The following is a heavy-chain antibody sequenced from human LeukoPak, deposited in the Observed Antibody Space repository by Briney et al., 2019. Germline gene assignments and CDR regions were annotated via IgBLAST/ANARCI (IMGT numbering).Heavy chain of an antibody. CDR2: TSYRSKWYN. CDR3: TRGLNPYLCDSSGWYYFDY. J-gene: IGHJ4*02. Sequence: SQTLSLTCAISGDSVSSNRAAWNWIRQSPSRGLEWLGRTSYRSKWYNDYAMSVKSRITINPDTSKNQFSLQLNSVTPEDTAVYYCTRGLNPYLCDSSGWYYFDYWGQGTLVTVSS. V-gene: IGHV6-1*01. D-gene: IGHD6-19*01. CDR1: GDSVSSNRAA.